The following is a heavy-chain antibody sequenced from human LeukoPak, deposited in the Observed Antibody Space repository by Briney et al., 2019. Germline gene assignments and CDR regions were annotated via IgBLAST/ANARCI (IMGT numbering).Heavy chain of an antibody. CDR1: GCTFTSYG. J-gene: IGHJ6*03. V-gene: IGHV1-18*01. Sequence: ASVKVSCKASGCTFTSYGISWVRQAPGQGLEWMGWISAYNGNTNYAQKLQGRVTMTTDTSTSTAYMELRSLRSDDTAVYYCARDGQWLVPDYYYYMDVWGKGTTVTVSS. CDR3: ARDGQWLVPDYYYYMDV. D-gene: IGHD6-19*01. CDR2: ISAYNGNT.